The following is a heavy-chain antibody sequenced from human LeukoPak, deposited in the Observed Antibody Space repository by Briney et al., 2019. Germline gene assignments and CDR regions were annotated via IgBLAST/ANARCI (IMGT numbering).Heavy chain of an antibody. Sequence: GGSLRLSCAASGFTFSNYAMGWVRQAPGKGLEWVSGINGSDYAYYTDSVKGRFTISRDNSKNTLYLQMKTLRAEDTGVYYCAKGVRYLDWWILDYWGQGTLVPVSS. CDR1: GFTFSNYA. CDR2: INGSDYA. J-gene: IGHJ4*02. CDR3: AKGVRYLDWWILDY. V-gene: IGHV3-23*01. D-gene: IGHD3-9*01.